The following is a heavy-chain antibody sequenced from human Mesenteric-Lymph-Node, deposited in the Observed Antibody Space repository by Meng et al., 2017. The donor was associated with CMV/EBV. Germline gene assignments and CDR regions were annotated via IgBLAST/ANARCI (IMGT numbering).Heavy chain of an antibody. CDR2: ISSISSYI. V-gene: IGHV3-21*01. D-gene: IGHD3-3*01. CDR1: GFTFSSYS. CDR3: ARSLDTIFGVVIMPAYGD. J-gene: IGHJ4*02. Sequence: GGSLRLSCAASGFTFSSYSMNWVRQAPGKGLEWVSSISSISSYIYYADSVKGRFTISRDNAKNSLYLQMNSLRAEDTAVYSCARSLDTIFGVVIMPAYGDWGQGTLVTVSS.